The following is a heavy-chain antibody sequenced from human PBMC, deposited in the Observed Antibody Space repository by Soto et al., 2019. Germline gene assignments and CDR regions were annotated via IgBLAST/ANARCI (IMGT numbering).Heavy chain of an antibody. V-gene: IGHV3-48*01. CDR2: ISSSNRTI. CDR3: ARVVGQQLGPIDY. D-gene: IGHD6-13*01. CDR1: GFTFRSYS. Sequence: QPGGSLRLSCAASGFTFRSYSMNWVRQAPGKGLEWVSYISSSNRTINYADSVKGRFTISRDNSKNTLYLQMNSLRAEDTAVYYCARVVGQQLGPIDYWGQGTLVTVSS. J-gene: IGHJ4*02.